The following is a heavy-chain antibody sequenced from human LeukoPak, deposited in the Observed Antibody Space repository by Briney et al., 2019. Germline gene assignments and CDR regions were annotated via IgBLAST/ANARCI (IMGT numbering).Heavy chain of an antibody. J-gene: IGHJ6*03. Sequence: GGSLRLSCAASGFTFSNYWMSWVRQAPGKGLEGVANIKPDGSEKYYVDSVKGRFTFSRDNAKNSLYLQMNSLRAEDTAVYYCARDGSGGSGYSCRFNYHYYYMDVWGKGTTVTVSS. D-gene: IGHD2-15*01. CDR2: IKPDGSEK. CDR3: ARDGSGGSGYSCRFNYHYYYMDV. CDR1: GFTFSNYW. V-gene: IGHV3-7*01.